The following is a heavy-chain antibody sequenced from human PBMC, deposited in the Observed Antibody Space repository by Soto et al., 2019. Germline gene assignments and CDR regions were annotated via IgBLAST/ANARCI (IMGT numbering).Heavy chain of an antibody. D-gene: IGHD6-13*01. CDR1: GYTLTELS. Sequence: ASVKVSCKVSGYTLTELSMHWVRQAPGKGLEWMGGFDPEDGETIYAQKFQGRVTMTEDTSTDTAYMELSSLISEDTAVYYCALRLAAAGPFDIWGQGTMVTVSS. CDR3: ALRLAAAGPFDI. J-gene: IGHJ3*02. V-gene: IGHV1-24*01. CDR2: FDPEDGET.